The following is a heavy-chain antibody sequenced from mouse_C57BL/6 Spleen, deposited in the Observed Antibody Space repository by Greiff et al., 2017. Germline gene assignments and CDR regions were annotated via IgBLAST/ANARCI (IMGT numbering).Heavy chain of an antibody. CDR3: ARPYGSSYEGYYYAMDY. CDR2: ILPGSGST. D-gene: IGHD1-1*01. Sequence: QVQLQQSGAELMKPGASVKLSCKATGYTFTGYCIEWVKQRPGHGLEWIGEILPGSGSTNYNEKFKGKATFTADTSSNTAYMQLSSLTTEDSAIYYCARPYGSSYEGYYYAMDYWGQGTSVTVSS. CDR1: GYTFTGYC. V-gene: IGHV1-9*01. J-gene: IGHJ4*01.